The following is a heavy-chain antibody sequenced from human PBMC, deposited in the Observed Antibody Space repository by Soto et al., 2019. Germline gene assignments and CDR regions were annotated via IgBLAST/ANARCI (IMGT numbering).Heavy chain of an antibody. J-gene: IGHJ6*03. CDR1: GFTFSSYG. D-gene: IGHD6-13*01. V-gene: IGHV3-30*18. CDR3: AKLPAAKAYYYYYVDF. CDR2: ISYDGSNK. Sequence: GGSLRLSCAASGFTFSSYGMHWVRQAPGKGLEWVAVISYDGSNKYYADSVKGRFTISRDNSKNTLYLQMNSLRAEDTALYYYAKLPAAKAYYYYYVDFWGKGTTVTVSS.